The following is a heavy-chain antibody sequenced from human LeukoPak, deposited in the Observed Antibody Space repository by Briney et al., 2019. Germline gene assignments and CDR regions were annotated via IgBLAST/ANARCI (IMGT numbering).Heavy chain of an antibody. CDR3: AKGDKMLTWRRTYNRFDH. Sequence: GGSLRLSCAASGFTFSSYEMNWVRQAPGKGLDWVAFIHHDGINKYYADSVRGRFTISRDTSKNTLYLQMNRLRAEDTAVYYCAKGDKMLTWRRTYNRFDHWGQGTLVTVSS. D-gene: IGHD3-16*01. V-gene: IGHV3-30*02. CDR1: GFTFSSYE. J-gene: IGHJ5*02. CDR2: IHHDGINK.